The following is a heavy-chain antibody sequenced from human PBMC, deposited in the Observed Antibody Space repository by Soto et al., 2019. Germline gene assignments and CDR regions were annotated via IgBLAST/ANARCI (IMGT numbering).Heavy chain of an antibody. CDR3: AKDLTRQLAYWLDP. CDR2: INAHSGGT. J-gene: IGHJ5*02. V-gene: IGHV1-2*02. CDR1: GFSFTGYY. D-gene: IGHD6-6*01. Sequence: ASVKVSCKASGFSFTGYYVHWLRQAPGQGLEWMGWINAHSGGTEYAQKFQGRVTLTRDTSIATAYLTLSSLTSDDTALYYCAKDLTRQLAYWLDPWGQGTQVAVSS.